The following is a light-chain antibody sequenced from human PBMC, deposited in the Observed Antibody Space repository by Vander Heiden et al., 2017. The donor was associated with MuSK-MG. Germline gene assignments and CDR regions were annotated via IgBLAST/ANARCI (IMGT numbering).Light chain of an antibody. Sequence: QSALTQPPSASGSPGQSVTISCTGTSRDVGGYNYVSWYQQHPGKAPKLMIYEVSKRPSGVPDRFSGSKSGNTASLTVSGLQAEDEADYYCSSYAGIYVVFGGGTKLTVL. CDR3: SSYAGIYVV. J-gene: IGLJ2*01. V-gene: IGLV2-8*01. CDR2: EVS. CDR1: SRDVGGYNY.